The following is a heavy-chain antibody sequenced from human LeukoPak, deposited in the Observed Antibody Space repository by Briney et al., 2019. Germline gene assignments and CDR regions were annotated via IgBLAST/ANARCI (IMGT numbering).Heavy chain of an antibody. J-gene: IGHJ4*02. CDR3: ARYYYDSSGYRTGDFDY. V-gene: IGHV4-31*03. Sequence: SQTLSLTCTVSGGSISSGTYYWSWIRQHPGKGLEWIGYINYEGSAHYNPSLKSRAIISVDTSQIHFSLTLTSVTAADTAVYYCARYYYDSSGYRTGDFDYWGQGTLVTVSS. CDR1: GGSISSGTYY. D-gene: IGHD3-22*01. CDR2: INYEGSA.